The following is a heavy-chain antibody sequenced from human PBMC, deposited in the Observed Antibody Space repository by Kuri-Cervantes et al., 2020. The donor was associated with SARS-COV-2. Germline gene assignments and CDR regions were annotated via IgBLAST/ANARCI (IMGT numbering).Heavy chain of an antibody. Sequence: LSLTCAASGFTFSSYAMHWVRQAPGKGLEYVSAISSNGGSTYYADSVKGRFTISRDNAKNSLYLQMNSLRAEDTAVYYCAREGPLTGTTEEFDYWGQGTLVTVSS. CDR1: GFTFSSYA. D-gene: IGHD1-7*01. CDR2: ISSNGGST. V-gene: IGHV3-64*02. CDR3: AREGPLTGTTEEFDY. J-gene: IGHJ4*02.